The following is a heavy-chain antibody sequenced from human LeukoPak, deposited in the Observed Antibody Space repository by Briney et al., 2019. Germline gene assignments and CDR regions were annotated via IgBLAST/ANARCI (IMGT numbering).Heavy chain of an antibody. J-gene: IGHJ4*02. CDR1: GYTFTGYY. V-gene: IGHV1-2*02. Sequence: ASVKVSCKASGYTFTGYYIYWVRPAPGQGLEWMGWINPDSGATNYAQKFQGRVTMTKDTSIYTAYMELSRLRSDNTAVYYCARYYYDRSGHFEYWGQGTLVTVSS. CDR3: ARYYYDRSGHFEY. D-gene: IGHD3-22*01. CDR2: INPDSGAT.